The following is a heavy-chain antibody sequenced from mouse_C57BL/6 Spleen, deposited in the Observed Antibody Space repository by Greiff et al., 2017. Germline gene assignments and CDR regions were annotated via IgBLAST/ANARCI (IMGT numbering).Heavy chain of an antibody. CDR2: INRDGGST. Sequence: EVQLVESGAGLVRPGASVKLSCESTDYEFPSYDMTWVHKTPGKRLEWVAAINRDGGSTYYPDTMEGRSILTGDKSSNTPYLQISSLTSEDTAVYYCARLAGYCYFDVWGTGTTLTVSS. CDR3: ARLAGYCYFDV. J-gene: IGHJ1*03. CDR1: DYEFPSYD. V-gene: IGHV5-2*01.